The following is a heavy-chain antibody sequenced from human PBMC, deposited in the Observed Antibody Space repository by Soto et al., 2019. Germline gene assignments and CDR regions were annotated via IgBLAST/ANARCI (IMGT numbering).Heavy chain of an antibody. V-gene: IGHV3-11*01. CDR2: ISSSGSSR. Sequence: PWGSLRLSCSASGFTFSDYYMSWIRQTPEKGLEWVSYISSSGSSRYYADSVKGRFTISRDNAQNSVYLQMNSLRAEDAAVYYCAREGYYDSSGYFWFDPWGQGTLVTVSS. D-gene: IGHD3-22*01. CDR1: GFTFSDYY. CDR3: AREGYYDSSGYFWFDP. J-gene: IGHJ5*02.